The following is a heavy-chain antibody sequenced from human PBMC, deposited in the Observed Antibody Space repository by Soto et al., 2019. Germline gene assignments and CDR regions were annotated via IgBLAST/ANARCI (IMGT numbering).Heavy chain of an antibody. Sequence: ETLSLTCTVSGGSISTSYYSWGWIRQPPGKGLEWIGSIYYSGSTYYNPSLKSRVTISVDTSKNQFSLKLSSVTAADTAVYYCARHPRGPDYYDSSGYYYYFDYWGQGTLVTVSS. CDR2: IYYSGST. CDR1: GGSISTSYYS. J-gene: IGHJ4*02. CDR3: ARHPRGPDYYDSSGYYYYFDY. D-gene: IGHD3-22*01. V-gene: IGHV4-39*01.